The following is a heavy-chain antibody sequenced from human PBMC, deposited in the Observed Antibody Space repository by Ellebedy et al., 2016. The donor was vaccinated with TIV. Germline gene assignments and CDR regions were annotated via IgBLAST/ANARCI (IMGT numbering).Heavy chain of an antibody. J-gene: IGHJ4*02. D-gene: IGHD6-13*01. CDR1: GYTFTKYP. CDR3: ARDPKPGLAAGGDF. CDR2: INSANVNT. Sequence: AASVKVSCKTSGYTFTKYPMHWVRQAPGQRLEWMGWINSANVNTEYSQKFQDRVTITSDTSASTGYMELSSLRAEDTAVYFCARDPKPGLAAGGDFWGQGTLVSVSS. V-gene: IGHV1-3*04.